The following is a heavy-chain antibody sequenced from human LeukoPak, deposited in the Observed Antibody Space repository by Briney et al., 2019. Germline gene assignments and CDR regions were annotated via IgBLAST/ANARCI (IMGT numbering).Heavy chain of an antibody. J-gene: IGHJ6*02. CDR2: IIPIFGTA. CDR3: ARGAETYYYYGMDV. Sequence: SVKASCKASGGTFSSYAISWVRQAPGQGLEWMGGIIPIFGTANYAHEFQGRVTITADESTSTAYMELSSLRSEDTAVYYCARGAETYYYYGMDVWGQRTTVTVSS. CDR1: GGTFSSYA. V-gene: IGHV1-69*13.